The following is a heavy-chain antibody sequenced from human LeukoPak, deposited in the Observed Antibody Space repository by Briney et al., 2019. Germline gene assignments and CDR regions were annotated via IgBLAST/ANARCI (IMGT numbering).Heavy chain of an antibody. D-gene: IGHD3-16*01. Sequence: GGSLRLSCAASGFTVSSNYMSWVRQAPGKGLEWVSVIYSGGSTYYADSVKGRFTISRDNSKNTLYLQMNSLRAEDTAVYYCASPTTPTCGGAFDIWGQGTMVTVSS. CDR3: ASPTTPTCGGAFDI. CDR1: GFTVSSNY. CDR2: IYSGGST. V-gene: IGHV3-53*01. J-gene: IGHJ3*02.